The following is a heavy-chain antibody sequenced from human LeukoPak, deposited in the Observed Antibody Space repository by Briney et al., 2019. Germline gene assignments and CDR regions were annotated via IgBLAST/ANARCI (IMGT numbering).Heavy chain of an antibody. D-gene: IGHD4-17*01. CDR2: INSDGSST. J-gene: IGHJ4*02. CDR1: GFTFSNYW. V-gene: IGHV3-74*01. Sequence: GGSLRLSCAASGFTFSNYWMQWVRQAPGKGLVWVLRINSDGSSTTSADSVKGVFTISRYNAKTTLYLQINSLRAEDTAVYYCAKGGATVIDYWGQGTLVTVSS. CDR3: AKGGATVIDY.